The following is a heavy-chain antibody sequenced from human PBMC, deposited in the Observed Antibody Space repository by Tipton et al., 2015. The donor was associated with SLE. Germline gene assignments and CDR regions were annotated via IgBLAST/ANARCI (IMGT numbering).Heavy chain of an antibody. CDR2: IFDSGTT. J-gene: IGHJ1*01. V-gene: IGHV4-59*11. D-gene: IGHD4-17*01. CDR3: AGPYGDYGYFHH. CDR1: GDSIGSHY. Sequence: TLSLTCTVSGDSIGSHYWSWIRRPPGKGLEWIGYIFDSGTTNYNPSFESRVSMSVDTSKNQISLRLSSVTAVDTAVYFCAGPYGDYGYFHHWGQGTLVTVSS.